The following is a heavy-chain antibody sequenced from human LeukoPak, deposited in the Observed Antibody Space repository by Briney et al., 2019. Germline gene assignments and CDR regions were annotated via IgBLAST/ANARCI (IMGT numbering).Heavy chain of an antibody. CDR2: IIPIFGTA. Sequence: GSSVKVSCKASGGTFSSYAISWVRQAPGQGLEWMGGIIPIFGTANCAQKFQGRVTITTDESTSTAYMELSSLRSEDTAVYYCAYGDYVGGLDYWGQGTLVTVSS. D-gene: IGHD4-17*01. CDR3: AYGDYVGGLDY. J-gene: IGHJ4*02. V-gene: IGHV1-69*05. CDR1: GGTFSSYA.